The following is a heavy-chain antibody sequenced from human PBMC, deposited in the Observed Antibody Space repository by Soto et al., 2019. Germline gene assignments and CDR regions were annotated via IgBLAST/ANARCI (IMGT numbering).Heavy chain of an antibody. CDR1: GGSISSYY. CDR3: ARSLHNSYSSGWYSGPLDAFDI. D-gene: IGHD6-19*01. J-gene: IGHJ3*02. V-gene: IGHV4-59*01. CDR2: IYYSGST. Sequence: SETLSLTCTVSGGSISSYYWSWIRQPPGKGMEWIGYIYYSGSTNYNPSLKSRVTISVDTSKNQFSLKLSRLRSDDSAVYYCARSLHNSYSSGWYSGPLDAFDICRQGTMVTVSS.